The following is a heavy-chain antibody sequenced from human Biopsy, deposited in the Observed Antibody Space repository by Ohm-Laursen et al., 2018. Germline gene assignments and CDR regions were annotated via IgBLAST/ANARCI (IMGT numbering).Heavy chain of an antibody. CDR1: GDSINSSY. Sequence: SETLSLTCTVSGDSINSSYWSWIRQAPGKGLAWIGFISNSGNTNYNPSLKSRVTISADTSKNQFSLKLGSVTVADTAVFYCARRGSGGRSFDYWGQGSLVTVSS. CDR2: ISNSGNT. J-gene: IGHJ4*02. D-gene: IGHD2-15*01. CDR3: ARRGSGGRSFDY. V-gene: IGHV4-59*08.